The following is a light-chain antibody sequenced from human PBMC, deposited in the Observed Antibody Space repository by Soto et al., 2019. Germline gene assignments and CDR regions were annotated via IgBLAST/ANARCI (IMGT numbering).Light chain of an antibody. Sequence: EIVLTQSPGTLSLSPGERATLSCRASQSVSSSYLVWHQQKPGQAPRLLIYAASRRATGIPDRFSGSGSGTDFTLTISRLEPEDFAVYYCQQRTNWPDTFGQGTRLEIK. CDR2: AAS. V-gene: IGKV3D-20*02. J-gene: IGKJ5*01. CDR1: QSVSSSY. CDR3: QQRTNWPDT.